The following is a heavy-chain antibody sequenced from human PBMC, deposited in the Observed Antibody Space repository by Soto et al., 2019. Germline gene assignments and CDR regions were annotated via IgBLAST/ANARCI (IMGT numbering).Heavy chain of an antibody. D-gene: IGHD3-9*01. CDR3: ARPGSGYDVLTGQYFYFYHAMDV. V-gene: IGHV3-30*04. CDR1: GFLFNTYA. CDR2: ISYDGRSE. Sequence: SLRLSCAASGFLFNTYAMHWVRQAPGKGLEWVAVISYDGRSEYYADSVKGRFTISRDNSKNTLYLQMNSLRIEDTAVYYCARPGSGYDVLTGQYFYFYHAMDVWGQGTTVTVYS. J-gene: IGHJ6*02.